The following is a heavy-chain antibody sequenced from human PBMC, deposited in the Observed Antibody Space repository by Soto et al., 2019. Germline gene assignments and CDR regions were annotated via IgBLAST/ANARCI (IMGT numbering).Heavy chain of an antibody. CDR2: ISYDGSNQ. V-gene: IGHV3-30*18. CDR3: AKDTYYYDSSGYYTFDY. D-gene: IGHD3-22*01. Sequence: QVQLVESGGGVVQPGTSLRLSCAVSGFTFSSYGMHWVRQAPGKGLEWVAHISYDGSNQHYVDSVKGRFTISRDNSKNTVYLQINSLRAEESAVYYCAKDTYYYDSSGYYTFDYWGQGTLVTVSS. CDR1: GFTFSSYG. J-gene: IGHJ4*02.